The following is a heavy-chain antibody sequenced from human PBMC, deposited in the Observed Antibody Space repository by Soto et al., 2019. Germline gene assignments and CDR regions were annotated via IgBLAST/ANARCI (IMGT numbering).Heavy chain of an antibody. V-gene: IGHV4-34*01. Sequence: SETLSLTCAVYGGSFSGYYWSWIRQPPGKGLEWIGEINHSGSTNYNPSLKSRVTISVDTSKNQFSLKLSSVTAADTAVYYCARRITGTRGNFDYWGQGTLVTVSS. CDR2: INHSGST. CDR1: GGSFSGYY. D-gene: IGHD1-7*01. CDR3: ARRITGTRGNFDY. J-gene: IGHJ4*02.